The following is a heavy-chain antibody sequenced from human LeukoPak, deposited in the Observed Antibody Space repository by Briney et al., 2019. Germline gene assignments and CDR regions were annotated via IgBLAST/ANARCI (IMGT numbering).Heavy chain of an antibody. CDR1: GYTFTSYG. CDR3: ARDDGSGIDWFDP. CDR2: ISPYNGNT. J-gene: IGHJ5*02. D-gene: IGHD3-10*01. Sequence: ASVKVSCKASGYTFTSYGVSWVRQAPGQGLEWMAWISPYNGNTHFADKLQGRVSLSTDIFTSTAYMELWSLRSDDTAVYYCARDDGSGIDWFDPWGQGTLVTVSS. V-gene: IGHV1-18*04.